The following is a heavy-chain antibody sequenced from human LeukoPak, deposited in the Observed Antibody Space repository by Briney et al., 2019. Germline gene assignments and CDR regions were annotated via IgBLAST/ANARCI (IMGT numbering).Heavy chain of an antibody. CDR3: ARLGLGLAVAGIDY. Sequence: GSLRLSCAASGFTFSSYEMNWVRQPPGKGLEWIGSIYYSGSTYYNPSLKSRVTISVDTSKNQFSLKLSSVTAADTAVYYCARLGLGLAVAGIDYWGQGTLVTVSS. J-gene: IGHJ4*02. CDR2: IYYSGST. D-gene: IGHD6-19*01. CDR1: GFTFSSYE. V-gene: IGHV4-39*01.